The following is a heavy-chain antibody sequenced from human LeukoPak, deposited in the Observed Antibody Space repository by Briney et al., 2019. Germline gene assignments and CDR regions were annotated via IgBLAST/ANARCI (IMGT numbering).Heavy chain of an antibody. D-gene: IGHD6-13*01. Sequence: ASVKVSCKASGYTFTSYGISWVRQAPGQGLEWMGWTSAYNGNTNYAQKLQGRVTMTTDTSTSTAYMELRSLRSDDTAVYYCARMEQQLGYFDYWGQGTLVTVSS. V-gene: IGHV1-18*01. CDR3: ARMEQQLGYFDY. J-gene: IGHJ4*02. CDR1: GYTFTSYG. CDR2: TSAYNGNT.